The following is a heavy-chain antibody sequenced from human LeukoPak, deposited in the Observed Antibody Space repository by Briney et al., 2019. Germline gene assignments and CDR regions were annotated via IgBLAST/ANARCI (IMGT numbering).Heavy chain of an antibody. D-gene: IGHD4-17*01. CDR2: IYYSGST. CDR3: ARSRTTYYYYYMDV. V-gene: IGHV4-61*01. CDR1: GGSISSGSYY. J-gene: IGHJ6*03. Sequence: SETLSLTCTVSGGSISSGSYYWSWIRQPPGKGLEWIGYIYYSGSTNYNPSLKSRVTISVDTSKNQFSLKLSSVTAADTAVYYCARSRTTYYYYYMDVWGKGTTVTVSS.